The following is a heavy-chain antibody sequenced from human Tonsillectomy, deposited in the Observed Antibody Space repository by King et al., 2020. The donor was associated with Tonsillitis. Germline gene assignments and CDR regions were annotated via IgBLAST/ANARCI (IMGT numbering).Heavy chain of an antibody. CDR3: ARYKSAYYTFDAFDF. CDR1: GFTFSTYS. V-gene: IGHV3-21*01. D-gene: IGHD3-3*01. J-gene: IGHJ3*01. CDR2: ISSSSSYI. Sequence: VQLVESGGGLVKPGGSLRLSCAASGFTFSTYSMNWVRQAPGKGLEWVSSISSSSSYIYYADSVKGRFTISRDYAKNPLYLQMNSLRAEDTAVYYCARYKSAYYTFDAFDFWGQGTMVTVSS.